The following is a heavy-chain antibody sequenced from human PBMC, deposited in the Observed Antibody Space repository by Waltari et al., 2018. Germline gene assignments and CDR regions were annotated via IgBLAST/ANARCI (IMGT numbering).Heavy chain of an antibody. Sequence: EVQLLESGGHLIQPGGSLRFSCVASGFTLGSYAMSWVRQAPGMGLGWVASLSANGASAYYADSVKGRITISRDTSENTLYLQVSALRVDDTAIYYCAKMTRSWAEGAFDSWGQGTLLTVSS. V-gene: IGHV3-23*01. CDR3: AKMTRSWAEGAFDS. CDR1: GFTLGSYA. J-gene: IGHJ4*02. D-gene: IGHD6-6*01. CDR2: LSANGASA.